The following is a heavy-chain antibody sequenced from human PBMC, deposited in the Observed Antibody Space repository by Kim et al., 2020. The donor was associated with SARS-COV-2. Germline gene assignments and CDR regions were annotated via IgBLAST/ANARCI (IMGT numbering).Heavy chain of an antibody. V-gene: IGHV4-59*09. CDR3: ARGNRRSSSFLGT. J-gene: IGHJ5*02. D-gene: IGHD6-13*01. Sequence: NPPLKSRVTISVDTSKNQFSLKLGSVTAADTAVYYCARGNRRSSSFLGTWGQGTLVTVSS.